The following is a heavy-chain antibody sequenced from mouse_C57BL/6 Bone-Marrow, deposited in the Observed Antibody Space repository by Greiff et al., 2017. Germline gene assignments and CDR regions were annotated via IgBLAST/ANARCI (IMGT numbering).Heavy chain of an antibody. CDR1: FSLSTSGMGL. D-gene: IGHD2-4*01. Sequence: QVTLKVCGPGILQPSQTLSLACTFSGFSLSTSGMGLSWLRKPSGKAFEWMASLWSNDNYSTPSLNSRPTLSKETCNYHVFLNLTSVDTADSATDYGAWRGFMNTTSYYYAMDYWGKGTTVTVSS. CDR3: WRGFMNTTSYYYAMDY. J-gene: IGHJ4*01. CDR2: WSNDNY. V-gene: IGHV8-2*01.